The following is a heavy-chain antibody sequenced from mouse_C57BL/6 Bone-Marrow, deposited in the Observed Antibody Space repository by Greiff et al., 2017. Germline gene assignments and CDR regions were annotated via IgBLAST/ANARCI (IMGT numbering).Heavy chain of an antibody. CDR2: INPSNGGT. CDR1: GYTFTSYW. D-gene: IGHD2-3*01. V-gene: IGHV1-53*01. J-gene: IGHJ4*01. CDR3: ARDGYYVPYYYAMDY. Sequence: QVQLKQPGTELVKPGASVKLSCKASGYTFTSYWMHWVKQRPGQGLEWIGNINPSNGGTNYNEKFKSKATLTVDKSSSTAYMQLSSLTSEDSAVYYCARDGYYVPYYYAMDYWGQGTSVTVSS.